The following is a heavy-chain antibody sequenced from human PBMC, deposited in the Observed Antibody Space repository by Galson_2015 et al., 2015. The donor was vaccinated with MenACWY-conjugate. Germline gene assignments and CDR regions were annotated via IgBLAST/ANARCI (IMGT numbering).Heavy chain of an antibody. J-gene: IGHJ4*02. CDR3: ARDRMYYYDSSGYSAVDY. D-gene: IGHD3-22*01. CDR1: GGTFSSYA. V-gene: IGHV1-69*04. Sequence: SCKACGGTFSSYAISWARQAPGPGLEWMGRIIPILGMANYAQTFQGRVTITADKSTSTAYMELSSLRSEDTAVYYCARDRMYYYDSSGYSAVDYWGQGTLVTVSS. CDR2: IIPILGMA.